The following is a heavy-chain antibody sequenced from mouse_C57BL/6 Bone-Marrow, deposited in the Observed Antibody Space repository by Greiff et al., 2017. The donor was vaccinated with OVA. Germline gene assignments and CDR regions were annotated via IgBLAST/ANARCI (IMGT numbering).Heavy chain of an antibody. Sequence: QVQLQQSGAELARPGASVTLSCKASGYTFTDYEMHWVKQTPVHGLEWIGAIDPETGGTAYNQKFKGKAILTADKSSSTAYMELRSLTSEDSAVYYCTRIYYGNYGYWGQGTTLTVSS. CDR3: TRIYYGNYGY. D-gene: IGHD2-1*01. CDR1: GYTFTDYE. CDR2: IDPETGGT. J-gene: IGHJ2*01. V-gene: IGHV1-15*01.